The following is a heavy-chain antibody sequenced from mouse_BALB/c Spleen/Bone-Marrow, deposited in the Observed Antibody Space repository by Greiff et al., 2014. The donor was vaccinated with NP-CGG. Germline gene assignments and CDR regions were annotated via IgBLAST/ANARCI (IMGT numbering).Heavy chain of an antibody. Sequence: VMLVESGPGLVAPSQSLSITCTVSGFSLTVYGVNWVRQPPGKGLEWLGMIWGDGITDYNSDFKSRLSISKDDSKSQVFLKMNSLQTDDTAKYYCAREGNYFDYWGQGTTLTVSS. J-gene: IGHJ2*01. CDR3: AREGNYFDY. V-gene: IGHV2-6-7*01. CDR2: IWGDGIT. CDR1: GFSLTVYG.